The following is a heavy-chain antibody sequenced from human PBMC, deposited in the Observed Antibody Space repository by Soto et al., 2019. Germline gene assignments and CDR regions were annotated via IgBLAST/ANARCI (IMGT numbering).Heavy chain of an antibody. D-gene: IGHD3-22*01. CDR2: IYYSGST. Sequence: SETLSLTCTVSGGSISSYYWSWIRQPPGKGLEWIGYIYYSGSTNYNPSLKSRVTISVDTSKNQFSLKLSSVTAADTAVYYCARDPDSSGYYYPWGQGTLVTVSS. V-gene: IGHV4-59*01. J-gene: IGHJ5*02. CDR1: GGSISSYY. CDR3: ARDPDSSGYYYP.